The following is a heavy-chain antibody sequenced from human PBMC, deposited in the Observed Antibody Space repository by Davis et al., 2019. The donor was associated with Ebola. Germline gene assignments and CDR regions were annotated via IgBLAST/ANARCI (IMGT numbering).Heavy chain of an antibody. Sequence: GGSLRLSCAASGFTFSSYSMNWVRQAPGKGLEWVSSISSSSSYIYYADSVKGRFTISRDNVRNSLFLQMNSLRVEDTAVYYCARGSLLWFGESPPYGMDVWGQGTTVTVSS. J-gene: IGHJ6*02. D-gene: IGHD3-10*01. CDR3: ARGSLLWFGESPPYGMDV. V-gene: IGHV3-21*06. CDR2: ISSSSSYI. CDR1: GFTFSSYS.